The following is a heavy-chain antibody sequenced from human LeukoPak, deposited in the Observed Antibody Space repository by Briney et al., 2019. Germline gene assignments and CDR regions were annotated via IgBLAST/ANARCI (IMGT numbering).Heavy chain of an antibody. CDR3: ARDLAVAGTVWFDP. CDR1: GGSISSGGYY. CDR2: IYYSGST. D-gene: IGHD6-19*01. J-gene: IGHJ5*02. Sequence: SETLSLTCTVSGGSISSGGYYWSWIRQHPGKGLEWIGYIYYSGSTYYNPSLKGRVTISVDTSKNQFSLKLSSVTAADTAVYYCARDLAVAGTVWFDPWGQGTLVTVSS. V-gene: IGHV4-31*03.